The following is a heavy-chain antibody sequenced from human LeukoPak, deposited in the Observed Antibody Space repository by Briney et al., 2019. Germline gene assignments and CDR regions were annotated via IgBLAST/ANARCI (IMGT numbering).Heavy chain of an antibody. CDR1: GGSINSYY. CDR2: IYYSGST. J-gene: IGHJ4*02. Sequence: PSETLSLTCTVSGGSINSYYWSWLRQPPGQGLEWIRYIYYSGSTNYNPSLKSRVTISEDTSKNQFLLKLSSVTAADTAVYYCATTYYYGSGSYSLVYWGQGTLVTVSS. V-gene: IGHV4-59*01. D-gene: IGHD3-10*01. CDR3: ATTYYYGSGSYSLVY.